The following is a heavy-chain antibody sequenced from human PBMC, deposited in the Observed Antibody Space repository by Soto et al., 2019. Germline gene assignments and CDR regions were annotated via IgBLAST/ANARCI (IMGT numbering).Heavy chain of an antibody. J-gene: IGHJ1*01. CDR1: GFTFDDYA. CDR3: AKDLRCSGGSRYSYEDSQH. CDR2: ISWNSGSI. D-gene: IGHD2-15*01. Sequence: PGGSLRLSCAASGFTFDDYAMHWVRQAPGKGLEWVSGISWNSGSIGYADSVKGRFTISRDNAKNSLYLQMNSLRAEDTALYYCAKDLRCSGGSRYSYEDSQHWGKGTLVTVSS. V-gene: IGHV3-9*01.